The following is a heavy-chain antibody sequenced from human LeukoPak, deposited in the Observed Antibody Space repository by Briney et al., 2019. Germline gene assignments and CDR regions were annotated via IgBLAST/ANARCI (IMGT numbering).Heavy chain of an antibody. Sequence: SETLSLTCTVSGGSISSYYWSWIRQPPGKGLEWIGSIYYSGSTYYNPSLKSRVTISVDTSKNQFSLKLSSVTAADTAVYYCAALGGSGWSEIDYWGQGTLVTVSS. CDR1: GGSISSYY. CDR3: AALGGSGWSEIDY. V-gene: IGHV4-59*05. D-gene: IGHD6-19*01. J-gene: IGHJ4*02. CDR2: IYYSGST.